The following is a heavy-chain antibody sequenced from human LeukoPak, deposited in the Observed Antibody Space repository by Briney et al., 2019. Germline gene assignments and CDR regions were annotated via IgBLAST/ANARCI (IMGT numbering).Heavy chain of an antibody. D-gene: IGHD2-2*01. CDR3: ASLSAMSIGRGGDC. V-gene: IGHV5-51*04. CDR1: GYSFTTYW. CDR2: IYPGDSDA. J-gene: IGHJ4*02. Sequence: GESLQISCMASGYSFTTYWIGWVRQMPGKGVEGMGIIYPGDSDASYSPSFQGQVTISVDKPISTASLQERSLKASDTAVYYCASLSAMSIGRGGDCWGQGTLVTVSS.